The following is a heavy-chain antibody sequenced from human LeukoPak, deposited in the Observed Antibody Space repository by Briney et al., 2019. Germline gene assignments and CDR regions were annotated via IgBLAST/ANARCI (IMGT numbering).Heavy chain of an antibody. V-gene: IGHV3-23*01. CDR2: IDGGGTT. CDR1: GLTFSTST. D-gene: IGHD2-2*03. Sequence: PGAALRLSCAASGLTFSTSTFSWVRQAPGKGLEWVSAIDGGGTTYYADSAKGRFAISRDNSKNTLSLHMASLTAEDTAIYFCAKDGYCDSTSCQFDFWGQGTLVTVSS. J-gene: IGHJ4*02. CDR3: AKDGYCDSTSCQFDF.